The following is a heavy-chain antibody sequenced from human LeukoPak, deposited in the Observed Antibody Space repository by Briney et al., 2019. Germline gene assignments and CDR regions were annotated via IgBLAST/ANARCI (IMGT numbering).Heavy chain of an antibody. J-gene: IGHJ4*02. D-gene: IGHD5-18*01. CDR3: ARLRGGYNYALGPFDY. CDR2: ISSIRNNI. Sequence: GGSLRLSCEASEFTFSSYSINWVRQAPGKGLEWVSSISSIRNNIYYADSVRGRFTISRDNARNSLYLQMNSLRAEDTAVYYCARLRGGYNYALGPFDYWGQGTLVTVSS. V-gene: IGHV3-21*01. CDR1: EFTFSSYS.